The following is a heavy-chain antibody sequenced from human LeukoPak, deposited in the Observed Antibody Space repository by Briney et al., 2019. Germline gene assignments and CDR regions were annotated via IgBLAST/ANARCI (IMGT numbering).Heavy chain of an antibody. D-gene: IGHD5-18*01. CDR3: ARDGIQLWLLPFDY. Sequence: ASVKVSCKASGYTITSYGISWVRQAPGQGLEWMGWISAYNGNTNYAQKLQGRVTMTTDTSTSTAYMELRSLRSDDTAVYYCARDGIQLWLLPFDYWGQGTLVTVSS. V-gene: IGHV1-18*01. CDR2: ISAYNGNT. CDR1: GYTITSYG. J-gene: IGHJ4*02.